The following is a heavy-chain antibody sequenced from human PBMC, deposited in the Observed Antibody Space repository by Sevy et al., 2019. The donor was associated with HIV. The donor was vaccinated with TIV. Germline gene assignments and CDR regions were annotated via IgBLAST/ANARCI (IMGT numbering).Heavy chain of an antibody. V-gene: IGHV3-30-3*01. D-gene: IGHD5-12*01. J-gene: IGHJ4*02. CDR2: ISFDGGNT. CDR1: GFNLSDYA. Sequence: GGSLRLSCVASGFNLSDYAMHWVRQGPDKGLAWVAVISFDGGNTYYSDAVEGRFTISRDNSKNTVFLQMNSLSPDDTALYYCARGPYNSGLRFDFWGQGTLVTVSS. CDR3: ARGPYNSGLRFDF.